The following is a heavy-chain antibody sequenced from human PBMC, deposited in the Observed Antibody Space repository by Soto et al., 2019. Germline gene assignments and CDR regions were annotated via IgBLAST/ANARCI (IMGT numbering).Heavy chain of an antibody. CDR3: SKGRLSFDF. Sequence: GGSLRLSCATSGFMFRNYAMNWVRQAPGKGLEWVSFVSANADGTFYADSVKGRFSISRDNSKNILYLQMNNLRVEDTAIYYCSKGRLSFDFWGPATLVTVSS. CDR2: VSANADGT. J-gene: IGHJ4*02. CDR1: GFMFRNYA. V-gene: IGHV3-23*01.